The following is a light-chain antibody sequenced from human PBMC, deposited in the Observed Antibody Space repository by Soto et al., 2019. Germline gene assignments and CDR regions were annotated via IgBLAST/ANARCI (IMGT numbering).Light chain of an antibody. CDR1: SGHSSYA. CDR2: LNNDGSH. Sequence: QPVLTQSPSASASLGASVKLTCTLSSGHSSYAVAWHQQQPEKGPRFLMKLNNDGSHSKGDGIPDRFSGSSSGAERYLTISSLRSEDEADYYCQSWGTGIHWVFGGGTQLTVL. CDR3: QSWGTGIHWV. J-gene: IGLJ3*02. V-gene: IGLV4-69*01.